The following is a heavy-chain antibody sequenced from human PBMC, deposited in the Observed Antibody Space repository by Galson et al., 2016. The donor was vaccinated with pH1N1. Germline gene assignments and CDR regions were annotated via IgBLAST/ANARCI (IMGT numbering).Heavy chain of an antibody. D-gene: IGHD4-17*01. J-gene: IGHJ2*01. V-gene: IGHV3-9*01. CDR1: GFTFDAFA. CDR3: AKDHCSHGDTNCFYFGL. Sequence: LRLSCAASGFTFDAFAMHWVRQVPGEGLEWVSVITWNSHVIDYAASVKGRFTISRDNARTSLYLQMNNLRPEDSAFYFCAKDHCSHGDTNCFYFGLWGRGTLVTVSS. CDR2: ITWNSHVI.